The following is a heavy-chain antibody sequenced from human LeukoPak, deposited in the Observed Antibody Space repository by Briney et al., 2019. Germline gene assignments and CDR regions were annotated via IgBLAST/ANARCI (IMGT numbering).Heavy chain of an antibody. D-gene: IGHD3-16*01. J-gene: IGHJ4*02. CDR1: GASISSYY. V-gene: IGHV4-59*08. Sequence: SETLSLTCTVSGASISSYYWSWIRQSPGKGLEWTGYISFIESTKYNPSLRSRATLSADTSKNQFSLRLSSVTAADTAVYYCARTLNNYWYAYFLAFWGRGTLVTVSS. CDR3: ARTLNNYWYAYFLAF. CDR2: ISFIEST.